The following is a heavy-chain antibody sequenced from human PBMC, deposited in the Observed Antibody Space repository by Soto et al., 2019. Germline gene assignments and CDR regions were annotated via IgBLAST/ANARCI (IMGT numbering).Heavy chain of an antibody. CDR2: IYYSGST. CDR1: GGSVSSGSYY. J-gene: IGHJ3*02. D-gene: IGHD2-21*02. Sequence: SETLSLTCTVSGGSVSSGSYYWSWTRQPPGKGLEWIGYIYYSGSTNYNPSLKSRVTISVDTSKNQFSLKLSSVTAADTAVYYCARDPSAYCGGDCYWNDAFDIWGQGTMVT. CDR3: ARDPSAYCGGDCYWNDAFDI. V-gene: IGHV4-61*01.